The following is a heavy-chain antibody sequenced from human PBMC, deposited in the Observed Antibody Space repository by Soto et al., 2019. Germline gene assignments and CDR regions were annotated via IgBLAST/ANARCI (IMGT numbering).Heavy chain of an antibody. CDR2: ISYDGSNK. Sequence: QVQLVESGGGVVQPGRSLRLSCAASGFTFSSYGMHWVRQAPGKGLEWVAVISYDGSNKYYADSVKGRFTISRDNSKNTLYLQMNSLRAEDTAVYYCAKLYGDYPDAFDIWGQGTMVTVSS. D-gene: IGHD4-17*01. CDR1: GFTFSSYG. J-gene: IGHJ3*02. V-gene: IGHV3-30*18. CDR3: AKLYGDYPDAFDI.